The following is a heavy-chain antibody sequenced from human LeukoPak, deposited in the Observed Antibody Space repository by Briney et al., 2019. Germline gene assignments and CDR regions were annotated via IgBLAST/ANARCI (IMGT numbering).Heavy chain of an antibody. CDR3: ARVHSSGWRNSRYYFDY. D-gene: IGHD6-19*01. Sequence: SETLSLTCTVSGGSIASGIYYWSWIRQPPGKGLEWIGYIYYSGSTNYNPSLKSPVTISVDTSKNQFSLKLTSVTAADTAVYYCARVHSSGWRNSRYYFDYWGQGALVTVSS. CDR1: GGSIASGIYY. J-gene: IGHJ4*02. CDR2: IYYSGST. V-gene: IGHV4-61*01.